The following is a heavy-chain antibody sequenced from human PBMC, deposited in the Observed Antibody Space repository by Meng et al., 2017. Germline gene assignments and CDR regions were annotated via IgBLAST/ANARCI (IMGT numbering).Heavy chain of an antibody. CDR2: INTNTGNP. V-gene: IGHV7-4-1*02. D-gene: IGHD1-26*01. Sequence: LGQCGSELKKPGASAKVACKASGYTFTSYAMNWVRQAPGQGLEWMGWINTNTGNPTYAQGFTGRFVFSLDTSVSTAYLQISSLKAEDTAVDYCAREGRVDFDYWGQGTLVTVSS. CDR3: AREGRVDFDY. CDR1: GYTFTSYA. J-gene: IGHJ4*02.